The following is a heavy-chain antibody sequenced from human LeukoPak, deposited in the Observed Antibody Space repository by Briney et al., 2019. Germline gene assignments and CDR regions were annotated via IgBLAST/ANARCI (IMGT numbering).Heavy chain of an antibody. V-gene: IGHV3-21*01. D-gene: IGHD3-9*01. CDR2: ISSSSSYI. CDR3: AREETHFDILTGYYGGGPDY. J-gene: IGHJ4*02. Sequence: GGSLRLSCAASGFTFSSYSMNWVRQAAGKGLEWGSSISSSSSYIYYADSVKGRFTISRDNAKNSLSLQMNSLRAEDTAVYYCAREETHFDILTGYYGGGPDYWGQGTLVTVSS. CDR1: GFTFSSYS.